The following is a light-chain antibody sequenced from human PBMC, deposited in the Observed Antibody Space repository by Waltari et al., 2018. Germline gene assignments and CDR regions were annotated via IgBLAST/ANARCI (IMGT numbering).Light chain of an antibody. CDR3: QQYNKWPPYT. Sequence: EIVMTQSPATLPVSPGERATLSCRASQSVGVDLAWYQQKPGQAPRLLIYGASNRATGIPARFSGSGSETEFTLTINSLQSEDFAIYYCQQYNKWPPYTFGQGTKLEIK. J-gene: IGKJ2*01. V-gene: IGKV3D-15*01. CDR1: QSVGVD. CDR2: GAS.